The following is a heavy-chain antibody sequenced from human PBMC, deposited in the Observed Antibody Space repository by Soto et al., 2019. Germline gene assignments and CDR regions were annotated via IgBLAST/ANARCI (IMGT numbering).Heavy chain of an antibody. CDR3: ARVRHRSSLTDKGGSDAFDI. J-gene: IGHJ3*02. Sequence: GGSLRLSCAASGFTFSSYWMSWVRQAPGKGLEWVANIKQDGSEKYYVDSVKGRFTISRDNAKNSLYLQMNSLRAEDTAVYYCARVRHRSSLTDKGGSDAFDIWGQGTMVTVSS. D-gene: IGHD6-13*01. CDR1: GFTFSSYW. V-gene: IGHV3-7*01. CDR2: IKQDGSEK.